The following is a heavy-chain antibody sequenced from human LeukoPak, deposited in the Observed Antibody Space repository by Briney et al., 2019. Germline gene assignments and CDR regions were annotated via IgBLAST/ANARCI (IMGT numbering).Heavy chain of an antibody. Sequence: GGSLRLSCAASGFTFSSYAMSWIRQAPGKGLEWVSAISGSGGSTYYADSVKGRFTISRDNSKNTLYLQMNSLRAEDTAVYYCAKVRSRIAAAGTSVYYFDYWGQGTLVTVSS. CDR2: ISGSGGST. J-gene: IGHJ4*02. D-gene: IGHD6-13*01. CDR1: GFTFSSYA. V-gene: IGHV3-23*01. CDR3: AKVRSRIAAAGTSVYYFDY.